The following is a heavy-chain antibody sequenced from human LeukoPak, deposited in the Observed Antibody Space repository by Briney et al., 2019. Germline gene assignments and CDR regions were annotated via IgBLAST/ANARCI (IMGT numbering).Heavy chain of an antibody. V-gene: IGHV3-15*01. CDR2: IKSKTDGGTT. D-gene: IGHD3-9*01. J-gene: IGHJ3*02. CDR3: ASLGYYDILTGYLLDI. CDR1: GFTFSSYN. Sequence: GGSLRLSCAASGFTFSSYNMNWVRQAPGKGLEWVGRIKSKTDGGTTDYAAPVKGRFTISRDDSKNTLYLQMNSLRAEDTAVYYCASLGYYDILTGYLLDIWGQGTMVTVSS.